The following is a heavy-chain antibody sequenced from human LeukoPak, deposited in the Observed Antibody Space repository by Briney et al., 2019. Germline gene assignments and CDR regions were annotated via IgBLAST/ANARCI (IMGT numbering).Heavy chain of an antibody. CDR1: VYTFTSYD. D-gene: IGHD4-11*01. V-gene: IGHV1-8*01. CDR3: ARDLEVGGTVTTSYYYYYMDV. J-gene: IGHJ6*03. CDR2: MNPNRGNT. Sequence: ASVKVSCKASVYTFTSYDINWVRQATGHGLEWMGWMNPNRGNTGYTQKSQGRVTITTTTSISTAYREMTSLRSEDTAVYYCARDLEVGGTVTTSYYYYYMDVWGKGTTVTVSS.